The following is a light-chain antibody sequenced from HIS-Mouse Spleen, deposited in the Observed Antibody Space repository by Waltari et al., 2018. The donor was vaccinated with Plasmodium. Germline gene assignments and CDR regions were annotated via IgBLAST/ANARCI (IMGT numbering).Light chain of an antibody. V-gene: IGLV2-8*01. J-gene: IGLJ2*01. Sequence: QSALTQPPSASGSPGQSVTLSCTGTSSDVGGYTSVSWYQQHPGKAPKLMIYEVSKRPSGVPDRFSGSKSGNTASLTVSGLQAEDEADYYCSSYAGSNNLVFGGGTKLTVL. CDR2: EVS. CDR3: SSYAGSNNLV. CDR1: SSDVGGYTS.